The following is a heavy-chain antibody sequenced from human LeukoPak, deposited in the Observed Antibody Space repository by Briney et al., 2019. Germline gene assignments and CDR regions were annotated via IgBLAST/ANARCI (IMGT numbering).Heavy chain of an antibody. Sequence: GGSLRLSCAASAFTFGNYAMHWVRQAPGKGLEWVAVISHDERNIYYADSVKGRFTISRDNSKNTLYLRMNSLRAEDTAVYYCAKDRTGLLVVPAALDYWGQGTLVTVSS. V-gene: IGHV3-30*18. D-gene: IGHD2-2*01. J-gene: IGHJ4*02. CDR2: ISHDERNI. CDR3: AKDRTGLLVVPAALDY. CDR1: AFTFGNYA.